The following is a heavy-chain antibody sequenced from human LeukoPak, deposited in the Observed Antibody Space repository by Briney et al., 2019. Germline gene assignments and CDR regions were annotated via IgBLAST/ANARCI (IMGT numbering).Heavy chain of an antibody. Sequence: PGGSLRLSCAASGFTFSDYWMSWVRQAPGKGLEWVALISYDANIGSNKYYADSVKGRFTISRDNSKNTLYLQMNSLRAEDTAVYYCARDGGYDFWSGYYQDYWGQGTLVTVSS. D-gene: IGHD3-3*01. CDR3: ARDGGYDFWSGYYQDY. CDR1: GFTFSDYW. V-gene: IGHV3-30-3*01. CDR2: ISYDANIGSNK. J-gene: IGHJ4*02.